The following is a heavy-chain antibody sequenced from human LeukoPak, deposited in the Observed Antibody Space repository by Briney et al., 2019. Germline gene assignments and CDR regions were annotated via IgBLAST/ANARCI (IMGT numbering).Heavy chain of an antibody. J-gene: IGHJ6*03. D-gene: IGHD5-24*01. CDR1: GGTFSSYA. CDR3: ARVPNYSYYYYYMDV. Sequence: ASVKVSCKASGGTFSSYAIRWVRQAPGQGLEWMGGIIPIFGTANYAQKFQGRVTITTDESTSTAYMELSSLRSEDTAVYYCARVPNYSYYYYYMDVWGRGTTVTVPS. V-gene: IGHV1-69*05. CDR2: IIPIFGTA.